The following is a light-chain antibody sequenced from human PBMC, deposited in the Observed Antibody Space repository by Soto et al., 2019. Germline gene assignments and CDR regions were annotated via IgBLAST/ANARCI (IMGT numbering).Light chain of an antibody. CDR2: GAS. J-gene: IGKJ5*01. CDR1: QSVSSSY. Sequence: EIVLTQSPGTLSLSPGERATLSCRASQSVSSSYLDWYQQKPGQAPRLLIYGASSRATGIPDRFSGSGSGTDFTLTISRLEPEDVAVYYCQQYGSSQITFGQGTRLEIK. V-gene: IGKV3-20*01. CDR3: QQYGSSQIT.